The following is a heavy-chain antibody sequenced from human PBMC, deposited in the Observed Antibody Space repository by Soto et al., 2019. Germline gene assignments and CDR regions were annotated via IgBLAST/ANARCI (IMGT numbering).Heavy chain of an antibody. CDR1: GFTFSSYS. J-gene: IGHJ2*01. CDR3: ARSGTYSWYFDL. Sequence: EVQLVESGGGLVKPGGSLRLSCAASGFTFSSYSMNWVRQAPGKGLEWVSSISSSSSYIYYADSVKGRFTISRDNAKNSRYLQMNSLRAEDTAVYYCARSGTYSWYFDLWGRGTLVTVSS. CDR2: ISSSSSYI. D-gene: IGHD1-1*01. V-gene: IGHV3-21*01.